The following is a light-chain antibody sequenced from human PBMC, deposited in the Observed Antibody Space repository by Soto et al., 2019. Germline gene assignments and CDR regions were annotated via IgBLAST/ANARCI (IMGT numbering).Light chain of an antibody. CDR1: QSVSSSY. Sequence: EIVLTQSPGTLSLSPGERATLSCRASQSVSSSYLAWYQQKPGQAPRLLIYGASSGATGIPDRFSGSGSGTDFTLTSSRLEPEDYAVYYCQQYGSLPPTFAQGTKVEIK. CDR2: GAS. J-gene: IGKJ1*01. V-gene: IGKV3-20*01. CDR3: QQYGSLPPT.